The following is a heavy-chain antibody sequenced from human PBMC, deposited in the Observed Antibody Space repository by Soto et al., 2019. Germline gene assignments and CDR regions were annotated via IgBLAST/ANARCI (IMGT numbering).Heavy chain of an antibody. CDR3: ARFGPHDTSPYRWFDP. J-gene: IGHJ5*02. CDR1: GFTFRSYG. V-gene: IGHV3-33*08. CDR2: IRYDGSNT. D-gene: IGHD3-22*01. Sequence: PGGSQRLSCAASGFTFRSYGMHWVRQAPGKGLEWVAAIRYDGSNTYYADSVKGRFTISRDNSKNTLYLQMNSLRAEDTAVYYCARFGPHDTSPYRWFDPWGQGTLVTVSS.